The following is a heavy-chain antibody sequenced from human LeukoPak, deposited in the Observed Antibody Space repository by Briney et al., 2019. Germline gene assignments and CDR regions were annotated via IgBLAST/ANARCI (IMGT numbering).Heavy chain of an antibody. CDR3: ARTYFAIAAAGTVYFDY. CDR2: IYYSGST. CDR1: GGSISSSSYY. J-gene: IGHJ4*02. Sequence: SETLSLTCTVSGGSISSSSYYWGWIRQPPGKGLEWIGSIYYSGSTYYNPSLKSRVTISVDTSKNQFSLKLSSVTAADTAVYYCARTYFAIAAAGTVYFDYWGQGTLVTVSS. V-gene: IGHV4-39*01. D-gene: IGHD6-13*01.